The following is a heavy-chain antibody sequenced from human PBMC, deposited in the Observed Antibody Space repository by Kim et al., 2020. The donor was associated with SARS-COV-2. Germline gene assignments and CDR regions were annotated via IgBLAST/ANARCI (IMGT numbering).Heavy chain of an antibody. D-gene: IGHD3-9*01. V-gene: IGHV1-18*01. CDR3: AREVYDILTGYSPGGFDP. CDR2: ISAYNGNT. Sequence: ASVKVSCKASGYTFTSYGISWVRQAPGQGLEWMGWISAYNGNTNYAQKLQGRVTMTTDTSTSTAYMELRSLRSDDTAVYYCAREVYDILTGYSPGGFDPWGQGTLVTVSS. CDR1: GYTFTSYG. J-gene: IGHJ5*02.